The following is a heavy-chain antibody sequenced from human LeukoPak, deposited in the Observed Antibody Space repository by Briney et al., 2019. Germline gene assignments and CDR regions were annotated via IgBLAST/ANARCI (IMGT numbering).Heavy chain of an antibody. CDR3: ATEVPIFEVVIIRGYFQH. D-gene: IGHD3-3*01. CDR2: FDPEDGET. CDR1: GYTLTELS. V-gene: IGHV1-24*01. J-gene: IGHJ1*01. Sequence: ASVKVSCKVSGYTLTELSMHWVRQAPGKGLEWMGGFDPEDGETIYAQKFQGRVTMTEDTSTDTAYMELSSLRSEDTAVYYCATEVPIFEVVIIRGYFQHWGQGTLVTVSS.